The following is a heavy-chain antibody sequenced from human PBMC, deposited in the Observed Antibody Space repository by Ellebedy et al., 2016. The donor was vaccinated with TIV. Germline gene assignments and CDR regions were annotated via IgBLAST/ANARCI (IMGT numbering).Heavy chain of an antibody. CDR2: IYYSGST. CDR1: GGSISSYY. Sequence: SETLSLTXTVSGGSISSYYWSWIQQPPGKGLEWIGYIYYSGSTNYNPSLKSRVTMSVDTSKNQFSLKLSSVTAADTAVYYCARAISGRGFYYYYYMDVWGKGTTVTVSS. CDR3: ARAISGRGFYYYYYMDV. V-gene: IGHV4-59*12. J-gene: IGHJ6*03. D-gene: IGHD1-14*01.